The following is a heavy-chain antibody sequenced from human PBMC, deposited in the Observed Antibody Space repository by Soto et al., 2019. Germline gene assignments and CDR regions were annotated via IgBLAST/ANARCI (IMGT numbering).Heavy chain of an antibody. J-gene: IGHJ6*02. CDR3: ARAAVWLDYGDSPVVGSTYHYYFGMDG. CDR2: IYDSETT. V-gene: IGHV4-31*03. CDR1: GASIRIGGYS. Sequence: QVHLQESGPGLIKPSQTLSLTCSVSGASIRIGGYSWSCIRQHPGKGLEWVGSIYDSETTYYSPSLKRRITMSIDTSKNEFYLKLTSVTAADTAVFYCARAAVWLDYGDSPVVGSTYHYYFGMDGWCPGTTVTVSS. D-gene: IGHD4-17*01.